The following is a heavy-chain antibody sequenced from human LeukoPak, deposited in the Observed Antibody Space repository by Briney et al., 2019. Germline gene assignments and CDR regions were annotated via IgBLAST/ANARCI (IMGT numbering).Heavy chain of an antibody. CDR3: ARQYYDFRSAYNYYGMDV. D-gene: IGHD3-3*01. Sequence: ASVKVSCKASGYTFTRYYMNWVRQAPGQGPEWMGWINPNSGGTNFAQKFQGRVTMTRDTSISTAYMELSRLNFDDTAVYYCARQYYDFRSAYNYYGMDVWGQGTTVTVS. CDR1: GYTFTRYY. J-gene: IGHJ6*02. CDR2: INPNSGGT. V-gene: IGHV1-2*02.